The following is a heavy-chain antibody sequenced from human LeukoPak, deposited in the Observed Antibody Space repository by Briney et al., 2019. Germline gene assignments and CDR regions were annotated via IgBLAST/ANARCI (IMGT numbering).Heavy chain of an antibody. CDR2: INHSGST. Sequence: PSETLSLTCTVSGGSISSSSYYWSWIRQPPGKGLEWIGEINHSGSTNYNPSLKSRVTISVDTSKNQFSLKLSSVTAADTAVYYCGVLYDSSGYYPDYWGQGTLVTVSS. CDR1: GGSISSSSYY. D-gene: IGHD3-22*01. V-gene: IGHV4-39*07. J-gene: IGHJ4*02. CDR3: GVLYDSSGYYPDY.